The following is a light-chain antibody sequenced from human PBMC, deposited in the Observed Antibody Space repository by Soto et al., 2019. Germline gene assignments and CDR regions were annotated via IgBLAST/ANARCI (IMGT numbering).Light chain of an antibody. CDR1: SSDVGSYDY. CDR3: SSYTSSSLYV. Sequence: SVLIQPPSVSGSPGQSVTISCTGTSSDVGSYDYVSWYQQHPGTVPKPMIYNVNTQPSGVPNRFSGSKSGNTASLTISGLQAEDEADYYCSSYTSSSLYVFGTGTKVTVL. J-gene: IGLJ1*01. CDR2: NVN. V-gene: IGLV2-18*02.